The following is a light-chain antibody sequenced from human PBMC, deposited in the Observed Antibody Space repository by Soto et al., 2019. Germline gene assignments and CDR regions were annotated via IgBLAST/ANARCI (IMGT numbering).Light chain of an antibody. V-gene: IGKV1-5*03. J-gene: IGKJ4*01. CDR2: KAS. CDR3: QQYKSYPLT. Sequence: DIQMTQSPSTLSASVGDRVTITCRASQSISSWLAWYQQKPGKAPNLLIYKASTLESGVPSRFSGSGSGTEFTLTISSVQPDDFAIYYCQQYKSYPLTFGGGTKVDIK. CDR1: QSISSW.